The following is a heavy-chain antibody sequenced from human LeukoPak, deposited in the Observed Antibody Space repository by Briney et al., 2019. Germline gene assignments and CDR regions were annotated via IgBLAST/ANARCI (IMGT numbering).Heavy chain of an antibody. CDR2: ISSSSNYI. Sequence: RGSLRLSCAASGFTFSTYNMNWVRQAPGKGLEWVSSISSSSNYIYYADSVKGRFTISRDNAKNSLYLQMNSLRAEDTDVYYCARDVGSSAPDAFDIWGQGTMVTVSS. V-gene: IGHV3-21*01. J-gene: IGHJ3*02. CDR3: ARDVGSSAPDAFDI. D-gene: IGHD1-26*01. CDR1: GFTFSTYN.